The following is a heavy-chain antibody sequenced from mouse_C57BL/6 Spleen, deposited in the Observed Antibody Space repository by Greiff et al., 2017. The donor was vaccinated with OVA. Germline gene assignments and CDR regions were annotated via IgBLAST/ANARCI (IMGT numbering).Heavy chain of an antibody. CDR2: IYPGSGNT. CDR1: GYSFTSYY. V-gene: IGHV1-66*01. D-gene: IGHD2-4*01. CDR3: ARSEDYLYYFDY. J-gene: IGHJ2*01. Sequence: QVQLQQSGPELVKPGASVKISCKASGYSFTSYYIHWVKQRPGQGLEWIGWIYPGSGNTKYNEKFKGKATLTADTSSSTAYMQLSSLTSEDSAVYYCARSEDYLYYFDYWGQGTTLTVSS.